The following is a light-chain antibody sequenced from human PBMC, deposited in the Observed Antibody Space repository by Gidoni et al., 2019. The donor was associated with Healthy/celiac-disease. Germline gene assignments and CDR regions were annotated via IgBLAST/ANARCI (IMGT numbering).Light chain of an antibody. CDR1: QSVSSY. J-gene: IGKJ4*01. CDR2: GAA. V-gene: IGKV3-15*01. Sequence: EIVMTQSPATLSVTPGERATLACRASQSVSSYLAWFQQKPGQAPRLRIYGAATRATCIPARFSGSGSGTEFTLTISSLQSEDFAFYYCQQYNNWPLTFGGGTKVEIK. CDR3: QQYNNWPLT.